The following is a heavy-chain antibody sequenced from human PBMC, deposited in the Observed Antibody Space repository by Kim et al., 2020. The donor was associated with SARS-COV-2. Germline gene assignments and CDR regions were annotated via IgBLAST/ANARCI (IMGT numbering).Heavy chain of an antibody. Sequence: ADNGNTNYAQKFQDRVTMTTDTSTSTAYMELRSLRSDDTAVYYCARDWSSYWGQGTLVTVSS. CDR3: ARDWSSY. CDR2: ADNGNT. J-gene: IGHJ4*02. V-gene: IGHV1-18*01. D-gene: IGHD3-3*01.